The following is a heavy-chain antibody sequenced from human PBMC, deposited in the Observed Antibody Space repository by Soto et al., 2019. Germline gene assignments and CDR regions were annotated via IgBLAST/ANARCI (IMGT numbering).Heavy chain of an antibody. J-gene: IGHJ4*01. CDR1: GFTFNTYA. CDR2: IGTDGNT. Sequence: GGSLRLSCAASGFTFNTYAMNWVRQAPGKGLAWVSAIGTDGNTYYANSVKGRFTISRDNSRTTLYLQMNSLRVEDTALYYCVRKYPGTRPFDYWGQGTLVTVSS. D-gene: IGHD2-2*01. V-gene: IGHV3-23*01. CDR3: VRKYPGTRPFDY.